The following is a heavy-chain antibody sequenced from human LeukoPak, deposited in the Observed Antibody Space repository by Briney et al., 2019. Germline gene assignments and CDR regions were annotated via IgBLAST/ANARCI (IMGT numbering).Heavy chain of an antibody. CDR1: GYTFTSCD. CDR2: MNPNSGNT. V-gene: IGHV1-8*01. CDR3: TRGSSGRRDN. Sequence: ASVKVSCKASGYTFTSCDINWVRQATGQGLEWMGWMNPNSGNTGYGQSFQGRITMTRDVSIGTAYMELSNLTSEDTAIYYCTRGSSGRRDNWGQGTLVTVSA. D-gene: IGHD6-19*01. J-gene: IGHJ4*02.